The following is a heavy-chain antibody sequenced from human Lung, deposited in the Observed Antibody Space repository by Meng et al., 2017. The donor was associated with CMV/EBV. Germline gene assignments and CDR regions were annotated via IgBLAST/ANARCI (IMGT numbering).Heavy chain of an antibody. CDR3: STVHN. V-gene: IGHV3-15*01. Sequence: GESLKISCAASGFTFSDAWMSWVRQAPGKGLEWVGRIKDKTDDGTTDYAAPVKGRFTISRDDSKNMLYLHMNSLRTEDTAVYYCSTVHNWGQGTLVTVSS. CDR1: GFTFSDAW. J-gene: IGHJ4*02. CDR2: IKDKTDDGTT.